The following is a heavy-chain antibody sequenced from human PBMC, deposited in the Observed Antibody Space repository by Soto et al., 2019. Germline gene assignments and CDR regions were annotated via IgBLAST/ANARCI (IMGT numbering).Heavy chain of an antibody. CDR3: ALSSGYSYADY. V-gene: IGHV2-5*02. Sequence: QITLKESGPTLVKPTQTLTLTCTFSGFSLSTRGVGVGWIRQPPEKALEWLALIYWDDDKRYSPSLKSRLTITKDTSKNQVVPTMTNMDPVDTATYYCALSSGYSYADYWGRGTLVTVSS. CDR1: GFSLSTRGVG. CDR2: IYWDDDK. D-gene: IGHD5-18*01. J-gene: IGHJ4*02.